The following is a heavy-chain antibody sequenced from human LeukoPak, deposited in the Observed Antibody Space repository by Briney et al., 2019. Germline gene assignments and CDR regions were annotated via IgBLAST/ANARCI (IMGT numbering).Heavy chain of an antibody. Sequence: SETLSLTCTVSGGSISSYYWSRIRQPPGKGLEWIGYIYYSGSTNYNPSLKSRVTISVDTSKNQFSLKLSSVTAADTAVYYCARQADLITMIVVVIDRSRDAFDIWGQGTMVTVSS. CDR1: GGSISSYY. D-gene: IGHD3-22*01. V-gene: IGHV4-59*08. CDR3: ARQADLITMIVVVIDRSRDAFDI. CDR2: IYYSGST. J-gene: IGHJ3*02.